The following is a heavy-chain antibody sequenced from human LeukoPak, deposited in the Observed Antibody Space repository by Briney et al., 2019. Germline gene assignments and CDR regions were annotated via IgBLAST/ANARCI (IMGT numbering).Heavy chain of an antibody. CDR1: GYTFTDYY. D-gene: IGHD6-6*01. J-gene: IGHJ4*02. CDR3: ARDMVAARRYFDY. Sequence: ASVKVSCKASGYTFTDYYMHWVRQAPGQGLEWMGWINPNSGGTNYAQKFQGRVTMTRDTSISTAYMELSRLRSDDTAVYYCARDMVAARRYFDYWGQGTLVTVSS. V-gene: IGHV1-2*02. CDR2: INPNSGGT.